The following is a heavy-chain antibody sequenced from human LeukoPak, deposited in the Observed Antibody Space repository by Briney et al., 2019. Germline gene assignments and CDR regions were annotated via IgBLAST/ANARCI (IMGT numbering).Heavy chain of an antibody. CDR1: GFTFSSYA. CDR2: ISGSGGST. V-gene: IGHV3-23*01. D-gene: IGHD1-26*01. J-gene: IGHJ1*01. CDR3: AKDKSYYEFEYFQH. Sequence: GGSLRLSCAASGFTFSSYAMSWVRQAPGKGLEWVSAISGSGGSTYYADSVKGRFTISRDNSKNTLHLQMNSLRAEDTAVYYCAKDKSYYEFEYFQHWGQGTLVTVSS.